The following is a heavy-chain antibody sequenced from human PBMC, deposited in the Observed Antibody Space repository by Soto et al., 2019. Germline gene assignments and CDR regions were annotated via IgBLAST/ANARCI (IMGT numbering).Heavy chain of an antibody. Sequence: GGSLRLPCAPSGFTFNIYALHWVGQAPGKGLEWVAVISFVGTKKYYSDSVKGRFTISRHYLKNTLYLLINNLRVEDAALYFFASEDDYGYRYINYGLDVWGQGTTVTVSS. CDR2: ISFVGTKK. D-gene: IGHD4-17*01. CDR1: GFTFNIYA. CDR3: ASEDDYGYRYINYGLDV. J-gene: IGHJ6*02. V-gene: IGHV3-30-3*01.